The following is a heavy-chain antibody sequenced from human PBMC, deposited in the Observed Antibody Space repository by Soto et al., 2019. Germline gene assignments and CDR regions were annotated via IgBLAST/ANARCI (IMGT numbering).Heavy chain of an antibody. V-gene: IGHV3-15*01. CDR2: IKSNSDGETI. CDR1: GFTFTNAW. J-gene: IGHJ3*02. CDR3: TTGPNLRPLAAFDI. Sequence: PGGSLRLSCAASGFTFTNAWMTWVRQGPGKGLEWVGRIKSNSDGETIDYAAPVKGRFTISRDDSKNTLYLQMNSLKTEDTAVYYCTTGPNLRPLAAFDIWGQGTVVTVSS.